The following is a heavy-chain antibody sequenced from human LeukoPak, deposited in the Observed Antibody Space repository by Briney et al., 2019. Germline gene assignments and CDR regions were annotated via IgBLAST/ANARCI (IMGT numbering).Heavy chain of an antibody. V-gene: IGHV3-23*01. D-gene: IGHD5-12*01. Sequence: GGSLRLSCAASGFTFRTYAMSWVRQAPGKGLEWVSALSGTGDITYYADSVKGRFTISRDNSKNTLYLQMNSLRAEDTAVYYCAKEAGVATVHFDYWGQGTLVTVSS. CDR3: AKEAGVATVHFDY. CDR1: GFTFRTYA. CDR2: LSGTGDIT. J-gene: IGHJ4*02.